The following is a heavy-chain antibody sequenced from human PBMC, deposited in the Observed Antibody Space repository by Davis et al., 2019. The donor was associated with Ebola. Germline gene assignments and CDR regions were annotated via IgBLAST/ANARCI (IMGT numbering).Heavy chain of an antibody. J-gene: IGHJ4*02. CDR1: GDSVSSAG. CDR2: TYYKSKWYN. Sequence: HSQTLSLTCAISGDSVSSAGWNWIRQSPSRGLEWLGRTYYKSKWYNDYAESVKSRINIKPDTSKNQLALQMNSVTPEDTAVYYCARGWLRSGLDSWGQGTLVTVSS. CDR3: ARGWLRSGLDS. V-gene: IGHV6-1*01. D-gene: IGHD3-22*01.